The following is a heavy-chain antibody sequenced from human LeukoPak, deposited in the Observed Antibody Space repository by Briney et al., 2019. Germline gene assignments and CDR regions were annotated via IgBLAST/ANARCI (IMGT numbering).Heavy chain of an antibody. CDR1: GYTFTSYG. D-gene: IGHD3-22*01. CDR3: ARQITVIVVVINDPFDI. V-gene: IGHV1-18*01. J-gene: IGHJ3*02. Sequence: ASVKVSCKASGYTFTSYGISWVRQAPGQGLEWVGWINSYNGNTNYAQKLQGRVTLTTDTSTSTAYMELRSLRSDDTAVYYCARQITVIVVVINDPFDIWGQGTMVTVSS. CDR2: INSYNGNT.